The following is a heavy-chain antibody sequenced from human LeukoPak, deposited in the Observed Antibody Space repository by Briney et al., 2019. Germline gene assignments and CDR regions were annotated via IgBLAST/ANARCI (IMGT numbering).Heavy chain of an antibody. V-gene: IGHV3-33*01. CDR3: ARHPGIAVAGYYYYYYGMDV. Sequence: GRSLRLSCAASGFTFSSYGMHWVRQAPGKGLEWVAVIWYDGSNKYYADSVKGRFTISRDNSKNTLYLQMNSLRAEDTAVYYCARHPGIAVAGYYYYYYGMDVWGQGTTVTVSS. CDR2: IWYDGSNK. J-gene: IGHJ6*02. CDR1: GFTFSSYG. D-gene: IGHD6-19*01.